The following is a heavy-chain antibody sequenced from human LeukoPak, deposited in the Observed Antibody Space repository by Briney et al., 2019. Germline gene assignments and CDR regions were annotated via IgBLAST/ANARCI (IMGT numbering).Heavy chain of an antibody. CDR1: GYTFNGYY. CDR2: ISAYNGDT. D-gene: IGHD5-12*01. J-gene: IGHJ4*02. V-gene: IGHV1-18*04. Sequence: ASVKVSCKSSGYTFNGYYMHWVRQAPGHGLERMGWISAYNGDTNYAQKLQGRVTMTTDTSTSTAYMELRSLRSDDTAVYYCARTSHYVDIAATIPYGIYYFDYWGQGTLVTVSS. CDR3: ARTSHYVDIAATIPYGIYYFDY.